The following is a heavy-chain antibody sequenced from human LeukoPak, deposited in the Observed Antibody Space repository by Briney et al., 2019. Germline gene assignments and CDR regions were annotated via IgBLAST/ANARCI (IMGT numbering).Heavy chain of an antibody. J-gene: IGHJ6*03. Sequence: GRSLRLSCAASGFTFSSYAMHWVRQAPGKGLEWVAVISYDGSNKYYADSVKGRFTISRDNSKNTLYLQMNSLRAEDTAVYYCARDINYDFWSGFYYYYMDVWGKGTTVTVSS. CDR2: ISYDGSNK. D-gene: IGHD3-3*01. V-gene: IGHV3-30*04. CDR1: GFTFSSYA. CDR3: ARDINYDFWSGFYYYYMDV.